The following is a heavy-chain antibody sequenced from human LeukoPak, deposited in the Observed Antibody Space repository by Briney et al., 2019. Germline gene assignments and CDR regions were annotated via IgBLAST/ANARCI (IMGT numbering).Heavy chain of an antibody. V-gene: IGHV3-23*01. CDR3: AKGKGYSSSSSDH. D-gene: IGHD6-6*01. Sequence: RGSLRLSCAASGFTFSTYAMSWVRQAPGKGLEWVSTIGGSGDNIYYADSVKGRFTISRDNSKNTLYLQMNSLRAEDTAVYHCAKGKGYSSSSSDHWGQGTLVTVSS. J-gene: IGHJ5*02. CDR2: IGGSGDNI. CDR1: GFTFSTYA.